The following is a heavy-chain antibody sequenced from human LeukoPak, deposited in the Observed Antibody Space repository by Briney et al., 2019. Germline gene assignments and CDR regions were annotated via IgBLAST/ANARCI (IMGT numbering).Heavy chain of an antibody. Sequence: SETLSLTCTVSGGSISSGSYYWSWIRQPPGKGLEWIGEINHSGSTNYNPSLKSRVTISVDTSKNQFSLKLSSVTAADTAVYYCARGSSWDLDWYFDLWGRGTLVTVPS. CDR3: ARGSSWDLDWYFDL. V-gene: IGHV4-39*07. J-gene: IGHJ2*01. CDR2: INHSGST. CDR1: GGSISSGSYY. D-gene: IGHD6-13*01.